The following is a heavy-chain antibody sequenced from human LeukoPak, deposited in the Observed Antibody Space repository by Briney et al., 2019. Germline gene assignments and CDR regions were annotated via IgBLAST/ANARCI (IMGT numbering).Heavy chain of an antibody. CDR1: GFTFSSYS. CDR2: ISISSSYI. D-gene: IGHD3-3*01. V-gene: IGHV3-21*01. Sequence: GGSLRLSCAVSGFTFSSYSMNWVRQAPGKGLEWVSCISISSSYIYYTDSVKGRFTISRDNAKNSLYLQMNSLRAEDTAVYYCARDPVEGLFDGYYYGMDVWGKGTTVTVSS. J-gene: IGHJ6*04. CDR3: ARDPVEGLFDGYYYGMDV.